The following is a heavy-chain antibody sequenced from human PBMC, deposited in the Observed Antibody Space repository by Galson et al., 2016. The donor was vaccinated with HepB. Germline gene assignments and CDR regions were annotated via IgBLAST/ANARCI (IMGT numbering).Heavy chain of an antibody. V-gene: IGHV1-69*13. Sequence: SVKVSCKASGGTFSSYGISWVRQAPGQGLEWMGGIIPISATATYPQKFQGRVTITADESTSTAFMQLTRLRSDDTAVYYCARDPMSNTNAFDIWGQGTVVTGSS. CDR2: IIPISATA. J-gene: IGHJ3*02. CDR1: GGTFSSYG. CDR3: ARDPMSNTNAFDI. D-gene: IGHD3-3*01.